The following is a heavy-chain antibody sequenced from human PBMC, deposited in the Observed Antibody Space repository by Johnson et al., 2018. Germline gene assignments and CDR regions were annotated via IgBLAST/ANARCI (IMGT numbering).Heavy chain of an antibody. J-gene: IGHJ6*02. CDR2: ISPYGSNK. Sequence: QVQLVQSGGGVVQPGRSLRLSCSASRFTFSTYGMHWVRQAPGRGLEWVAVISPYGSNKYYAVSVKGRFTISRDNSKNTLSLQMNSLRPEDTAVYYCAKKNSPGCTGGGCRGHYFSGMDVWGQGTTVIVSS. CDR1: RFTFSTYG. D-gene: IGHD2-8*02. V-gene: IGHV3-30*18. CDR3: AKKNSPGCTGGGCRGHYFSGMDV.